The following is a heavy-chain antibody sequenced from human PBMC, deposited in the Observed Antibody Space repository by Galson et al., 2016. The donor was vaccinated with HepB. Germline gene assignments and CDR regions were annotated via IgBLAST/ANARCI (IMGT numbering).Heavy chain of an antibody. D-gene: IGHD3-16*01. V-gene: IGHV3-7*03. J-gene: IGHJ1*01. CDR3: ASNIWG. CDR2: IKDDGSEK. Sequence: LRLSCAASGFNFRHYWMSWVRQAPGKGLEYVATIKDDGSEKYYMDSVRGRFSISRDNARNSLYLQLNSLRAEDTAVYYCASNIWGWGQGTLVTVSS. CDR1: GFNFRHYW.